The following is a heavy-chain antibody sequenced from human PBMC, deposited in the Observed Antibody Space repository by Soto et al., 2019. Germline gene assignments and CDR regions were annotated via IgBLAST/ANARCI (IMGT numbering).Heavy chain of an antibody. J-gene: IGHJ4*02. D-gene: IGHD3-10*01. CDR3: AREPGV. V-gene: IGHV4-59*06. Sequence: SSETLSLTCTVSGGSISSYYWSWIRQPPGKGLEWIGYIYYSGSTYYNPSLKSRVTISVDTSKNQFSLKLSSVTAADTAVYYCAREPGVWGQGSLVTVSS. CDR2: IYYSGST. CDR1: GGSISSYY.